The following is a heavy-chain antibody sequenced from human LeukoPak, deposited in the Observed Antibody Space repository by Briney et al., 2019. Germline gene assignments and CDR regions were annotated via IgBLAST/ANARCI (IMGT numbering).Heavy chain of an antibody. CDR2: IWYDGSNK. D-gene: IGHD3-22*01. CDR3: TRDSLDSSGYSNWFDP. J-gene: IGHJ5*02. Sequence: GGSLRLSCAASGFTFSSYGMHWVRQAPGKGLEWVAVIWYDGSNKYYADSVKGRFTISRDNSKNTLYLQMNSLRAEDTAVYYCTRDSLDSSGYSNWFDPWGQGTLVTVSS. CDR1: GFTFSSYG. V-gene: IGHV3-33*01.